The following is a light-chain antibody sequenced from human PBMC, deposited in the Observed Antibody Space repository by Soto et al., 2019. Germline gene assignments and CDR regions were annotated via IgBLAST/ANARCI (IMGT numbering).Light chain of an antibody. CDR2: GAS. V-gene: IGKV3-20*01. CDR3: QQYGSSGT. CDR1: QSVNIY. J-gene: IGKJ1*01. Sequence: TQSPATLPVPPGERSTLSCRASQSVNIYLAWYQQKPGQAPRLLIYGASNGATGIPDRFSGSGSGTDFTLTISRLETEDFAVYYCQQYGSSGTFGQGTKVDI.